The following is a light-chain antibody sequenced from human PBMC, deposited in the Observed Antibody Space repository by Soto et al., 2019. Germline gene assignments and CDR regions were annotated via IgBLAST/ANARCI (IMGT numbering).Light chain of an antibody. CDR1: QSVSSN. CDR3: QQYNNWPGVT. CDR2: GAS. J-gene: IGKJ3*01. Sequence: EIVMTQSPATLSASPGERATLSCRASQSVSSNLAWYQQKPGQAPRLLIYGASTRATGIPARFSGGGSGTAYTLPISSLQSEDFAVYYCQQYNNWPGVTFGPGTKVDIK. V-gene: IGKV3-15*01.